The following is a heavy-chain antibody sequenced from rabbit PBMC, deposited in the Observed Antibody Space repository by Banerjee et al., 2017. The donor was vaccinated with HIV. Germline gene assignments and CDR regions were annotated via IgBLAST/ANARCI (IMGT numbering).Heavy chain of an antibody. CDR2: INTSSGNI. CDR3: ARDDNYGDYGYRLDL. V-gene: IGHV1S45*01. Sequence: QEQLEESGGDLVKPEGSLTLTCTASGFSFSNKYVMCWVRQAPGKGLEWIACINTSSGNIVYATWAKGRFTISKTSSTTVTLQMTSLTAADTATYFCARDDNYGDYGYRLDLWGQGTLVTVS. J-gene: IGHJ3*01. CDR1: GFSFSNKYV. D-gene: IGHD2-1*01.